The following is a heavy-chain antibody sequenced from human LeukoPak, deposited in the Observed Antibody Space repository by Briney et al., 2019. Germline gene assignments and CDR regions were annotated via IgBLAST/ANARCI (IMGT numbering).Heavy chain of an antibody. Sequence: GASVKVSSKASGYTSTAYYMRWVRQAPGQGLEWMVWINPNSGGTNYAQKFQGRVTMTRDTSISTVYMELSRLRSDDTAVYYCARDFPSSGWYHPFDYWGQGILVTVSS. CDR1: GYTSTAYY. J-gene: IGHJ4*02. D-gene: IGHD6-19*01. CDR3: ARDFPSSGWYHPFDY. CDR2: INPNSGGT. V-gene: IGHV1-2*02.